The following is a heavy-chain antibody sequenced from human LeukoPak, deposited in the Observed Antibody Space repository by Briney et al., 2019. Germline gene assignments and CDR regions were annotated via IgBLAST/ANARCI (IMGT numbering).Heavy chain of an antibody. V-gene: IGHV3-30-3*01. Sequence: GGSLRLSCAASGFTFSIYAMHWVRQAPGRGLEWVAFISSDGGNRYYADSVKGRFTISRDNSRNTLYLQMNSLRDEDTAVYYCDPHDSSSHFWGQRTLVTVSS. CDR3: DPHDSSSHF. D-gene: IGHD6-6*01. J-gene: IGHJ4*02. CDR1: GFTFSIYA. CDR2: ISSDGGNR.